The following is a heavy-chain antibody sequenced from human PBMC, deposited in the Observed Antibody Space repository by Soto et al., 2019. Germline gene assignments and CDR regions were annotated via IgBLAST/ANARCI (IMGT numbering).Heavy chain of an antibody. V-gene: IGHV3-11*06. Sequence: PGGSLRLSCAASGFTFSDYYMSWIRQAPGKGLEWVSYISSSSSYTNYADSVKGRFTISRDNAKNSLYLQMNSLRAEDTAVYYCARDISEGRYYGMDVWGQGTTVTVSS. CDR1: GFTFSDYY. J-gene: IGHJ6*02. CDR3: ARDISEGRYYGMDV. CDR2: ISSSSSYT. D-gene: IGHD3-16*02.